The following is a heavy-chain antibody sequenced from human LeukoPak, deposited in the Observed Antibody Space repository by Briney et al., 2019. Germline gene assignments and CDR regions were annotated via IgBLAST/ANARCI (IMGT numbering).Heavy chain of an antibody. CDR3: AREVLTSSGWYYDYYYYMDV. Sequence: SETLSLTCTVSGGSISSYYWSWIRQPAGKGLEWIGRIYNSGSTTYNPSLKSRVTMSVDTSKNQFSLKLSSVTAADTAVYYCAREVLTSSGWYYDYYYYMDVWGKGTTVTISS. V-gene: IGHV4-4*07. CDR1: GGSISSYY. D-gene: IGHD6-19*01. J-gene: IGHJ6*03. CDR2: IYNSGST.